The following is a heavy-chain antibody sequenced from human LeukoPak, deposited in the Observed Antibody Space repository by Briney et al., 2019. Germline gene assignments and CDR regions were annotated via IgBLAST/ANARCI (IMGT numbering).Heavy chain of an antibody. CDR3: ARDTGYSSGWYSPYYFDY. Sequence: SETLSLTCTVSGGSISSYYWSWIRQPPGKGLEWIGYSYYSGSTNYNPSLKSRVTISVDTSKNQFSLKLSSVTAADTAVYYCARDTGYSSGWYSPYYFDYWGQGTLVTVSS. V-gene: IGHV4-59*01. J-gene: IGHJ4*02. D-gene: IGHD6-19*01. CDR1: GGSISSYY. CDR2: SYYSGST.